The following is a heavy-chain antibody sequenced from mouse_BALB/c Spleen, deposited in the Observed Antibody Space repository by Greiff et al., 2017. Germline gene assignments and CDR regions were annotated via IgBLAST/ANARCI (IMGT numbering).Heavy chain of an antibody. CDR1: GYTFTSYV. D-gene: IGHD2-12*01. V-gene: IGHV1-14*01. CDR2: INPYNDGT. CDR3: ARVPYDSYAMDY. J-gene: IGHJ4*01. Sequence: VQLKESEPELVKPGASVKMSCKASGYTFTSYVMHWVKQKPGQGLEWIGYINPYNDGTKYNEKFKGKATLTSDKSSSTAYMELSSLTSEDSAVYYCARVPYDSYAMDYWGQGTSVTVSS.